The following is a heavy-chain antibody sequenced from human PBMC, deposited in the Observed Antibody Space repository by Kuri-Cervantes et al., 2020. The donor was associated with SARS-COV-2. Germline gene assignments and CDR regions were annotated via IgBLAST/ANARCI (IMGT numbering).Heavy chain of an antibody. Sequence: GSLRLSCAVYGGSFSGYYWSWIRQPPGKGLEWIGEINHSGSTNYNPSLKSRVTVSVDTSKNQFSLKLSSVTAADTAVYYCAREDIVVVPAAGGSGVDVWGQGTTVTVSS. D-gene: IGHD2-2*01. CDR1: GGSFSGYY. CDR3: AREDIVVVPAAGGSGVDV. J-gene: IGHJ6*02. V-gene: IGHV4-34*01. CDR2: INHSGST.